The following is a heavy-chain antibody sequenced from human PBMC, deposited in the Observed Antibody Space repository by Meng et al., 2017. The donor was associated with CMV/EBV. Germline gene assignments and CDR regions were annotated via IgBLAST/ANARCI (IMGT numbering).Heavy chain of an antibody. CDR3: VGVGDGRTYGKFEY. J-gene: IGHJ4*02. V-gene: IGHV3-74*01. CDR2: ISPDGSST. D-gene: IGHD3-10*01. CDR1: GFIFTNYW. Sequence: GESLKISCAASGFIFTNYWMHWVRQAPGKGLVWVSRISPDGSSTDYADAVKGRFTTSRDKAKGTVFLQMNRLRPGDTAVFYCVGVGDGRTYGKFEYWGQGALVTVSS.